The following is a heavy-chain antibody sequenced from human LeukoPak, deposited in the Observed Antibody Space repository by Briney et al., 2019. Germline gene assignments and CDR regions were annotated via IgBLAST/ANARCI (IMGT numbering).Heavy chain of an antibody. Sequence: GGSLRLSCAASGFTFSSYAMSWVRQAPGKGLEWVSAISGSGGGTYYADSVKGRFTISRDNSKNTLYLQMNSLRAEDTAVYYCAKDQGYYGSGSPFDYWGQGTLVTVSS. CDR2: ISGSGGGT. D-gene: IGHD3-10*01. V-gene: IGHV3-23*01. CDR3: AKDQGYYGSGSPFDY. CDR1: GFTFSSYA. J-gene: IGHJ4*02.